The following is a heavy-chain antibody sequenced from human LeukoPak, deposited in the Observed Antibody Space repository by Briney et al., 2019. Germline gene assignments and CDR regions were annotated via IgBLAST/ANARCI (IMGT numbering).Heavy chain of an antibody. Sequence: PGGSLRLSCVASGFTFSSYEMNWVRQAPGKGLEWVSYISGSGSTIYYADSVKGRFTISRDNAKNSLYLQMNSLRAEDTAVYYCARGDLDYYDSSGYPNWFDPWGQGTLVTVSS. V-gene: IGHV3-48*03. J-gene: IGHJ5*02. D-gene: IGHD3-22*01. CDR3: ARGDLDYYDSSGYPNWFDP. CDR2: ISGSGSTI. CDR1: GFTFSSYE.